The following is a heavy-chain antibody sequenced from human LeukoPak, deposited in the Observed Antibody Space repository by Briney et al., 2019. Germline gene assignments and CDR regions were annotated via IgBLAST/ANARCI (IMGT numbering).Heavy chain of an antibody. D-gene: IGHD4-17*01. CDR1: GFIFSSYT. J-gene: IGHJ4*02. V-gene: IGHV3-21*01. CDR3: AKETTSSIDY. Sequence: GGSLRLSCATSGFIFSSYTMNWVRRAPGKGLEWVSSISSSSTYIHYADSVKGRFTISRDNAKNSLYLQMNSLRGEDTAVYYCAKETTSSIDYWGQGTLVTVSS. CDR2: ISSSSTYI.